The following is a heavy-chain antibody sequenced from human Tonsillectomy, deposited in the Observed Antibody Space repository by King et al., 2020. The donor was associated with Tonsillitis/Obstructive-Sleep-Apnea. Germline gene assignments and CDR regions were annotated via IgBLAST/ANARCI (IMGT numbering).Heavy chain of an antibody. CDR1: GFTFSSYG. Sequence: VQLVESGGGVVQPGGSLRLSCAASGFTFSSYGMHWVRQAPGKGLEWVAVISYDGSKKYYVDSVKGRFTISRDNSKNTLYLQIDSLRAEDTAVYYCAKSLSASSNTNYHFHMDVWGKGTTVTVSS. J-gene: IGHJ6*03. CDR3: AKSLSASSNTNYHFHMDV. V-gene: IGHV3-30*18. CDR2: ISYDGSKK. D-gene: IGHD6-6*01.